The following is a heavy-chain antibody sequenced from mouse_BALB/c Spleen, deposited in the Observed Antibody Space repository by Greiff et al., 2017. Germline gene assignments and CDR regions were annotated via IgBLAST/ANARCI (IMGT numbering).Heavy chain of an antibody. V-gene: IGHV5-17*02. D-gene: IGHD1-2*01. J-gene: IGHJ2*01. CDR1: GFPISSFG. Sequence: EVKLMESGGGLVQPGGSRKFSCAASGFPISSFGMHWVRQAPEKGLEWVAYISSGSSTIYYADTVKGRFTISRDNPKNTLFLQMTSIRSEDTAMYYCARTTATGEYYFDYGGQGTTRTVSS. CDR2: ISSGSSTI. CDR3: ARTTATGEYYFDY.